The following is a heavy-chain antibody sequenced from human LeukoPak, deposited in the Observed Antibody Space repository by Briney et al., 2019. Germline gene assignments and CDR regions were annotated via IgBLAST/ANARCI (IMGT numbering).Heavy chain of an antibody. V-gene: IGHV4-34*01. CDR2: INHSGST. CDR3: ARGRSINYYYYYMDV. J-gene: IGHJ6*03. Sequence: SETLSLTCAVYGGSFSGYYWSWIRQPPGKGLEWIGEINHSGSTNYNPSLKSRVTISVDTSKIQFSLKLSSVTAADTAVYYCARGRSINYYYYYMDVWGKGTTVTVSS. CDR1: GGSFSGYY. D-gene: IGHD3-10*01.